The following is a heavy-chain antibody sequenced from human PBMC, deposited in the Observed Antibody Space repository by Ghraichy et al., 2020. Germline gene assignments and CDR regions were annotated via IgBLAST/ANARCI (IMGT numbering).Heavy chain of an antibody. CDR1: GGSTRSYY. Sequence: SETLSLTCTVSGGSTRSYYWSWIRQPPEKGLEWIGYIFKSGSTNYNPSLKSRVTISLDTSKNHFSLKLSSVTAADTAVYYCARDLGAAPHYYYYMDVWGKGTTVTVSS. CDR2: IFKSGST. J-gene: IGHJ6*03. D-gene: IGHD3-16*01. CDR3: ARDLGAAPHYYYYMDV. V-gene: IGHV4-59*01.